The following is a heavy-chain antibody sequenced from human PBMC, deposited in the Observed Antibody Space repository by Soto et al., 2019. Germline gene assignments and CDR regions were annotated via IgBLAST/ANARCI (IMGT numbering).Heavy chain of an antibody. Sequence: QVQLVQSGAEVKKPGASVKVSCKASGYTFTSYGISWVRQAPGQGLEWMGWISAYNGNTNYAQKLQGRVTMTTDPSPNKAHKERRDLGSDRTAVYYCARGGGYSYGPSYGMDVWGQGTTVTVSS. CDR3: ARGGGYSYGPSYGMDV. D-gene: IGHD5-18*01. V-gene: IGHV1-18*04. CDR1: GYTFTSYG. J-gene: IGHJ6*02. CDR2: ISAYNGNT.